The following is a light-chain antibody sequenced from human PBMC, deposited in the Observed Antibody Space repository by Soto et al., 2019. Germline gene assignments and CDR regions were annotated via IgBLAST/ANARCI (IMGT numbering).Light chain of an antibody. CDR2: EVS. Sequence: QSVLTQPASVSGSPGQSITISCTGTSSDVGGYNYVSWYQQHPGKAPKLMIYEVSHRPSGVSNRFSGSKSGNTASLTISGLQADDEADYYCSSYTSSSTVVFGGGPKLTVL. J-gene: IGLJ2*01. V-gene: IGLV2-14*01. CDR1: SSDVGGYNY. CDR3: SSYTSSSTVV.